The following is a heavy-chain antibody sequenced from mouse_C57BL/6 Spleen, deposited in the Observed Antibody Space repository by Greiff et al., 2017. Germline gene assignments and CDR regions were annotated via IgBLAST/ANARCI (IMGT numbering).Heavy chain of an antibody. J-gene: IGHJ1*03. CDR2: IRNKANNHAT. V-gene: IGHV6-6*01. CDR3: TRGYSNSFWYFDG. D-gene: IGHD2-5*01. Sequence: EVQLQESGGGLVQPGGSMKLSCAASGFTFSDAWMDWVRQSPEKGLEWVAEIRNKANNHATYYAESVKGRFTISRDDSKSSVYLQMNSLRAEDTGIYYCTRGYSNSFWYFDGWGTGTTVTVSS. CDR1: GFTFSDAW.